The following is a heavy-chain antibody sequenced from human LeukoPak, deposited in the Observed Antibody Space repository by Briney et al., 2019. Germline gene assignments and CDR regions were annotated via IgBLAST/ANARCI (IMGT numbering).Heavy chain of an antibody. CDR1: GFTFSSYG. Sequence: PGGSLRLSCAASGFTFSSYGMHWVRQAPGKGLEWVAVISYDGSNKYYADSVKGRFTISRDNSKNTLYLQMNSLRAEDTAVYYCARDPIWFGEWGYGMDVWGQGTTVTVSS. V-gene: IGHV3-30*03. J-gene: IGHJ6*02. CDR3: ARDPIWFGEWGYGMDV. CDR2: ISYDGSNK. D-gene: IGHD3-10*01.